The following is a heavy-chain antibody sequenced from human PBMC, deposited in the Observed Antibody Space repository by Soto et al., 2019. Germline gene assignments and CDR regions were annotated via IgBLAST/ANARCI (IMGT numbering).Heavy chain of an antibody. J-gene: IGHJ6*02. CDR3: ARSLGEMVATGVRIFYYYYGMDV. V-gene: IGHV3-7*03. Sequence: EVQLVESGGGLVQPGGSLSLSCAASGFTFSSYWMSWVRQAPGKGLEWVANIKQDGSEKYYVDSVKGRFTISRDNAKNSLYLQMNSLRAEDTAVYYCARSLGEMVATGVRIFYYYYGMDVWGQGTTVTVSS. CDR1: GFTFSSYW. CDR2: IKQDGSEK. D-gene: IGHD5-12*01.